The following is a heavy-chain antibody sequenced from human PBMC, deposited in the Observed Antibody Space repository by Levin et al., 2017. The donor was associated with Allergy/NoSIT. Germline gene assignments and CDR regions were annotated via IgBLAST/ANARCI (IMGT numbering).Heavy chain of an antibody. D-gene: IGHD6-13*01. CDR2: ISYDESDK. CDR3: AKDVVFGTSSWSLDF. J-gene: IGHJ4*02. Sequence: GESLKISCAASGFSFRSFGMHWVRQAPGKGLEGGAVISYDESDKIYADSVKGRFTISRDNTKNTLYVQRNSLRSEDAAVYYCAKDVVFGTSSWSLDFWGQGTLVTVSS. CDR1: GFSFRSFG. V-gene: IGHV3-30*18.